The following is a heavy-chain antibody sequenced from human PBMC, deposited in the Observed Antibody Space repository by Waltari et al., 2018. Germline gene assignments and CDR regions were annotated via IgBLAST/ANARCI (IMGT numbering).Heavy chain of an antibody. CDR3: ATTTVTFTHLDY. CDR2: IIPIFGTA. V-gene: IGHV1-69*05. J-gene: IGHJ4*02. Sequence: QVQLVQSGAEVKKPGSSVQVSGTASGGTFSSYAISWVRQAPGQGLEWMGGIIPIFGTANYAQKFQGRVTITMDESTSTAYMELSSLRSEDTAVYYCATTTVTFTHLDYWGQGTLVTVSS. D-gene: IGHD4-17*01. CDR1: GGTFSSYA.